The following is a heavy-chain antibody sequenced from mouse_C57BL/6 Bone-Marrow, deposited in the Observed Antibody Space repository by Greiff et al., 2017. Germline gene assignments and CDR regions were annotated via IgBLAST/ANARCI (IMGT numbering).Heavy chain of an antibody. J-gene: IGHJ1*03. V-gene: IGHV5-17*01. CDR1: GFTFSDYG. CDR2: ISSGSSTI. Sequence: EVHLVESGGGLVKPGGSLKLSCAASGFTFSDYGMHWVRQAPEKGLEWVAYISSGSSTIYYADTVEGRFTISRDNAKNTLFLQMTSLRSEDTAMYYCARGPDYYGSSHGGYFDVWGTGTTVTVSS. CDR3: ARGPDYYGSSHGGYFDV. D-gene: IGHD1-1*01.